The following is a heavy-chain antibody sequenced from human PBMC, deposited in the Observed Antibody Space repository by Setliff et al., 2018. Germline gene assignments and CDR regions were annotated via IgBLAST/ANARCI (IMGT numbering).Heavy chain of an antibody. CDR2: VYVGGNT. CDR1: GVSIANTASY. V-gene: IGHV4-61*09. Sequence: SETLSLTCNVSGVSIANTASYWSWIRQPAGKTLEWIGQVYVGGNTYYNPSFESRVTISVDTSKNHFSLKLSSVTAADTAVYYCAGSTVTQVDYWGQGTLVTVSS. J-gene: IGHJ4*02. D-gene: IGHD4-17*01. CDR3: AGSTVTQVDY.